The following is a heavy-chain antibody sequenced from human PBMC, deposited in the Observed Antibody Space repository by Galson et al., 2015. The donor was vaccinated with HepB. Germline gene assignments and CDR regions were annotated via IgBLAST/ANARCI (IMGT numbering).Heavy chain of an antibody. Sequence: TLSLTCAVSGGSFSGYYWSWIRQPPGKGLEWIGEINHSGSTNYNPSLKSRVTISVDTSKNQFSLKLSSVTAADTAVYYCARSGYSSGWFLTRGFDYWGQGTLVTVSS. D-gene: IGHD6-19*01. CDR2: INHSGST. CDR3: ARSGYSSGWFLTRGFDY. CDR1: GGSFSGYY. J-gene: IGHJ4*02. V-gene: IGHV4-34*01.